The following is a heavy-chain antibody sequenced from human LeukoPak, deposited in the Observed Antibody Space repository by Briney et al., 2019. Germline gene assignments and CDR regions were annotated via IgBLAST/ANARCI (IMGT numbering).Heavy chain of an antibody. CDR1: GYTFTSYG. J-gene: IGHJ4*02. CDR3: ARGTRYYYDSSGYYRSAYFDY. Sequence: ASVNVSCKASGYTFTSYGISWVRQAPGQGLEWLGWISAHNGNTNYAQKLQGRVTMTTDTSTSTAYMELRSLRSDDTAVYYCARGTRYYYDSSGYYRSAYFDYWGQGTLVTVSS. CDR2: ISAHNGNT. D-gene: IGHD3-22*01. V-gene: IGHV1-18*01.